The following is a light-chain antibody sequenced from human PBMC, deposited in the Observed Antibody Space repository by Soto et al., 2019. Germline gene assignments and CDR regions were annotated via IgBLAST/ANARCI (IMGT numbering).Light chain of an antibody. J-gene: IGKJ1*01. V-gene: IGKV1-39*01. CDR3: QQTYSTPPGA. CDR1: QSISNY. Sequence: DIEMTQSPSSLSASVGDRVTITCGASQSISNYLNWYQQKPGKAPKVLIYTASSLQSGAPSRFSGSGSGTDFTLSISSLKPEDFANYYCQQTYSTPPGAFGQGTKVDIK. CDR2: TAS.